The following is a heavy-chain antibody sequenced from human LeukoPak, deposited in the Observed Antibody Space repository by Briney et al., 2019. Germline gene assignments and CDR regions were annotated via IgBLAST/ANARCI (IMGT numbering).Heavy chain of an antibody. V-gene: IGHV3-23*01. J-gene: IGHJ4*02. CDR3: AKATHDNSDSSGYDSPLDY. CDR2: ISGCGGRT. D-gene: IGHD3-22*01. CDR1: GFSFSTYA. Sequence: GGSLRLSCATSGFSFSTYAMSWVRQAPGKGPEWVAAISGCGGRTFYADFVRGRFTISRDNSKNTLNLQMDSLRPEDTAVFYCAKATHDNSDSSGYDSPLDYWGQGTLVTVSS.